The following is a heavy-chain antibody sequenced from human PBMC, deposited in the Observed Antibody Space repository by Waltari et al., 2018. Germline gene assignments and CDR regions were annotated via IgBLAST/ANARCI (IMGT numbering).Heavy chain of an antibody. V-gene: IGHV4-59*01. CDR1: GGSISSYY. CDR2: IYYSGST. CDR3: ARHDSSGYYIFDI. D-gene: IGHD3-22*01. J-gene: IGHJ3*02. Sequence: QVQLQESGPGLVKPSETLSLTCTVPGGSISSYYWSWIRQPPGKGLEWIGYIYYSGSTNYNPSLKSRVTISVDTSKNQFSLKLSSVTAADTAVYYCARHDSSGYYIFDIWGQGTMVTVSS.